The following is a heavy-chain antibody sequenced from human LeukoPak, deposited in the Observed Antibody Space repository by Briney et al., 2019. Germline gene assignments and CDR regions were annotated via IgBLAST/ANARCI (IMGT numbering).Heavy chain of an antibody. D-gene: IGHD2-2*01. CDR3: ARLTGYCSSTSCPKGACDI. J-gene: IGHJ3*02. CDR2: IYYSGST. Sequence: KPSETLSLTCTVSGGSSSSSSYYWGWIRQPPGKGLEWIGGIYYSGSTYYNPSLKSRVTISVDTSKNQFSLKLSSVTAADTAVYYCARLTGYCSSTSCPKGACDIWGQGTMVTVSS. CDR1: GGSSSSSSYY. V-gene: IGHV4-39*01.